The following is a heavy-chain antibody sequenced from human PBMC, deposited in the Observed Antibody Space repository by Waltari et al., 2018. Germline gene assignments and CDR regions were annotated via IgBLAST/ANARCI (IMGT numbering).Heavy chain of an antibody. J-gene: IGHJ4*02. CDR2: INPIVGTA. D-gene: IGHD3-22*01. CDR3: ASSRLLFLAGSSGYDY. V-gene: IGHV1-69*18. CDR1: GGTFSSYA. Sequence: QVQLVQSGAEVKKPGSSVKVSCKASGGTFSSYAISWVRQAPGQGLEWIGRINPIVGTANCAQKFQGKVTITADESTSTAYMELSSLRSEDTAVYYCASSRLLFLAGSSGYDYWGQGTLVTVSS.